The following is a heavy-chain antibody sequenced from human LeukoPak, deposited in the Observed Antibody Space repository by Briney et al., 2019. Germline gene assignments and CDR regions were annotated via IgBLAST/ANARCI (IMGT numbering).Heavy chain of an antibody. J-gene: IGHJ4*02. V-gene: IGHV3-15*01. CDR1: GFTFSNAW. D-gene: IGHD5-12*01. Sequence: GGSLRLSCAASGFTFSNAWMSWVRQAPGKGLGWVGRIKSKTDGGTTDYAAPVKGRFTISRDDSKNTLYLQMNSLKTEDTAVYYCTTRYIVATTRAANFDYWGQGTLVTVSS. CDR2: IKSKTDGGTT. CDR3: TTRYIVATTRAANFDY.